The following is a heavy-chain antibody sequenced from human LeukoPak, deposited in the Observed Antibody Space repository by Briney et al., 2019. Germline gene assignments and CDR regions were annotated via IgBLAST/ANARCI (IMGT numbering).Heavy chain of an antibody. V-gene: IGHV4-34*01. D-gene: IGHD3-10*01. CDR1: GGSFSGYY. Sequence: KTSETLSLTCAVYGGSFSGYYWSWIRQPPGKGLEWIGELNHSGSTNYNPSLKSRVTISVDTSKNQFSLKLSSVTAADTAVYYCARDLYYYGSGSSNWFDPWGQGTLVTVSS. J-gene: IGHJ5*02. CDR3: ARDLYYYGSGSSNWFDP. CDR2: LNHSGST.